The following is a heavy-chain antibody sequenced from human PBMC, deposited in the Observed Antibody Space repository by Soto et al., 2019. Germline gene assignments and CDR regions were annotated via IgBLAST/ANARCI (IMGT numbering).Heavy chain of an antibody. CDR3: VRGGIAGHWFDP. V-gene: IGHV4-31*03. CDR2: IFHSGST. D-gene: IGHD2-15*01. CDR1: GYSINSGGFY. J-gene: IGHJ5*02. Sequence: SETLSLTCTVSGYSINSGGFYYSWIRQPPGKGLEWLGYIFHSGSTLYNPSLRGRLTLSADTSRNQLSLYLTSVTAADTAVYYCVRGGIAGHWFDPWGQGILVTVSS.